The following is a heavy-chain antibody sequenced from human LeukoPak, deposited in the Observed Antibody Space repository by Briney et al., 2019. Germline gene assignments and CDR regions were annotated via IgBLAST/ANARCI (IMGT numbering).Heavy chain of an antibody. CDR1: GFTVSSNY. V-gene: IGHV3-53*01. J-gene: IGHJ4*02. CDR3: ARDDPYRTPFDY. CDR2: IYSGGST. Sequence: GGSLRLSCAASGFTVSSNYMSWVRQAPGKGLEWVSVIYSGGSTYYADSVKGRFTISRDNSKNMLYLQMNSLRAEDTAVYYCARDDPYRTPFDYWGQGTLVTVSS. D-gene: IGHD4-23*01.